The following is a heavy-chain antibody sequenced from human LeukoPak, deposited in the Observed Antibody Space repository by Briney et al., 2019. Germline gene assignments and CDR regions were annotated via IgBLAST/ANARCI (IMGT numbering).Heavy chain of an antibody. J-gene: IGHJ4*02. Sequence: TGGSLRLSCAASGFTFSSYGMHWVRQAPGKGLEWVAVIWYDGRNQYYADSVKGRFTISRDDSKNTLSLQMNSLRVEDTAVYYCAKDSCSSSNCYYNSWGQGTLVTVSS. CDR2: IWYDGRNQ. V-gene: IGHV3-33*06. CDR1: GFTFSSYG. CDR3: AKDSCSSSNCYYNS. D-gene: IGHD2-2*01.